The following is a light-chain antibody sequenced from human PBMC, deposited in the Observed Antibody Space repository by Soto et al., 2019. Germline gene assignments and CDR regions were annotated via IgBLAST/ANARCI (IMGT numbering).Light chain of an antibody. CDR3: QQHGSSPFT. V-gene: IGKV3-20*01. J-gene: IGKJ3*01. Sequence: EVVLTQSPGTLSLSPGERATLSCRASQSVTSSYLAWYQQKPGQAPRLLIYGASTRATGIPARFSASGSGTDFTLTISRLEPEDFAVYYCQQHGSSPFTFGPGTKVDIK. CDR1: QSVTSSY. CDR2: GAS.